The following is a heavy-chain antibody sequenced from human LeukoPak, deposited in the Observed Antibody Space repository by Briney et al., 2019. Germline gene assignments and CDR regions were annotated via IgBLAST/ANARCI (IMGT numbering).Heavy chain of an antibody. V-gene: IGHV1-3*01. J-gene: IGHJ4*02. CDR1: GYTLTSYA. CDR2: INAGNGNT. CDR3: ARGRYYDSRAFYFDY. Sequence: GATVKVFCKASGYTLTSYAMHWVRQAPGQRLEWMGWINAGNGNTKYSQKFQGRVTITRDTSASTAYMELSSLRSEDTAVHYCARGRYYDSRAFYFDYWGQGTLVTVSS. D-gene: IGHD3-22*01.